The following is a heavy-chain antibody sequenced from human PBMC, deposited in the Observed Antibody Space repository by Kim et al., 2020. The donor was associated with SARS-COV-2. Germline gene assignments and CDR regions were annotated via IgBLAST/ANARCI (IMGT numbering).Heavy chain of an antibody. Sequence: SETLSLTCTVSGGSISSSSYYWGWIRQPPGKGLEWIGSIYYSGSTYYNPSLKSRVTISVDTSKNQFSLKLSSVTAADTAVYYCARRGGYSYGLDYWGQGTLVTVSS. CDR1: GGSISSSSYY. D-gene: IGHD5-18*01. CDR2: IYYSGST. V-gene: IGHV4-39*01. CDR3: ARRGGYSYGLDY. J-gene: IGHJ4*02.